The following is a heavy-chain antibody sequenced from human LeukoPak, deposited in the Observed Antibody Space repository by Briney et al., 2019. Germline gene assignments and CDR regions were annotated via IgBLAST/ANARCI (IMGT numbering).Heavy chain of an antibody. J-gene: IGHJ4*02. Sequence: GGSLRLSSAASGFTFSSYSMTWVRQAPGKGLGWVSSISSSSSYIYYGDSVKGRFTISRDNAKNSLYLQMNRLRAEDTAVYYCARDPSGDTRYAFDYWGQGTLVTVSS. V-gene: IGHV3-21*01. CDR2: ISSSSSYI. CDR1: GFTFSSYS. CDR3: ARDPSGDTRYAFDY. D-gene: IGHD2-21*01.